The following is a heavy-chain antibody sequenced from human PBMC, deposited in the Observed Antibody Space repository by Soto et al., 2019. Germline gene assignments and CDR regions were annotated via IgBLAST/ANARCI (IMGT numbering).Heavy chain of an antibody. D-gene: IGHD3-22*01. J-gene: IGHJ3*02. CDR2: IYPCDSDT. CDR3: ARQRYYDSSGRPSPLDI. CDR1: GYSFTSYC. V-gene: IGHV5-51*01. Sequence: GESLKISCKGSGYSFTSYCIGWLRQMPGKGLEWMGIIYPCDSDTRYSPSFQGQVTISADKSISTAYLQWSSLKASHTAMYYCARQRYYDSSGRPSPLDIRGQGTMVTVSS.